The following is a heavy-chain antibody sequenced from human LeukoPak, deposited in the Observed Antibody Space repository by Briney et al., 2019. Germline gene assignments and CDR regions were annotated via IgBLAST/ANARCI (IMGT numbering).Heavy chain of an antibody. Sequence: PGGSLRLSCAASGFTFSSYAMHWVRQAPGKGLEYVSAISSNGGSTYYANSVKGRFTISRDNSKNTLYLQMNSLRAEDTAVYYCAREDYGEDAFDIWGQGTMVTVSS. CDR2: ISSNGGST. CDR3: AREDYGEDAFDI. J-gene: IGHJ3*02. V-gene: IGHV3-64*01. CDR1: GFTFSSYA. D-gene: IGHD4-17*01.